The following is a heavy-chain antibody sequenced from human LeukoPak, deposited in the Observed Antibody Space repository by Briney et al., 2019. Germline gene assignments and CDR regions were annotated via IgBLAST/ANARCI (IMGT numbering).Heavy chain of an antibody. CDR3: ARDIRAVAGEFDY. D-gene: IGHD6-19*01. V-gene: IGHV1-46*01. J-gene: IGHJ4*02. Sequence: ASVKVSCKASGYTLTSYYMHWVRQAPGQGLEWMGIINPSGGSTSYAQKFQGRVTMTRDTSTSTVHMELSSLRSEDTAVYYCARDIRAVAGEFDYWGQGTLVTVSS. CDR1: GYTLTSYY. CDR2: INPSGGST.